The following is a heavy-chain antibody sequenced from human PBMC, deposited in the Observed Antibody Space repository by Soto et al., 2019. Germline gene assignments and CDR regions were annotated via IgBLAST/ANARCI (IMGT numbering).Heavy chain of an antibody. Sequence: GGSLRLSCAASGFTFSSYGMHWVRQAPGKGLEWVAVIWYDGSNKYYADSVKGRFTISRDNSKNTLYLQMNSLRAEDTAVYYCARPRGYSGYVSHLTTHLEGMDVWGQGTTVTVSS. J-gene: IGHJ6*02. V-gene: IGHV3-33*01. CDR2: IWYDGSNK. D-gene: IGHD5-12*01. CDR1: GFTFSSYG. CDR3: ARPRGYSGYVSHLTTHLEGMDV.